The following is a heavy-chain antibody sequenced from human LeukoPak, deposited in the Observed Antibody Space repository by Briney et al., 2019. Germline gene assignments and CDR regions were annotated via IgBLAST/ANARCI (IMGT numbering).Heavy chain of an antibody. V-gene: IGHV1-2*02. J-gene: IGHJ6*03. CDR1: GYTFTGYY. Sequence: ASVKVSCKASGYTFTGYYMHWVRQAPGQGLEWMGWINPNSGGTNYAQKFQGRVTMTRDTSISTAYMELSRLRSDDTAVYYCARDLSGYEYYYYYYYMDVWGKGTTVTVSS. D-gene: IGHD5-12*01. CDR3: ARDLSGYEYYYYYYYMDV. CDR2: INPNSGGT.